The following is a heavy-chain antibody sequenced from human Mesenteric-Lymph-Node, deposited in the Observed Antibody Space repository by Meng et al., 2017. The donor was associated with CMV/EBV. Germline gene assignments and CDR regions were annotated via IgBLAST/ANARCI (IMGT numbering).Heavy chain of an antibody. J-gene: IGHJ6*02. D-gene: IGHD2-2*02. CDR1: GGSFSGYY. CDR2: INHSGST. CDR3: ARAGYCSSTSCYSYYGMDV. V-gene: IGHV4-34*01. Sequence: SETLSLTCAVYGGSFSGYYWSWIRQPPGKGLEWIGEINHSGSTNYNPSLKSRVTISVDTSKNQFSLKLSSVTAADTAVYYCARAGYCSSTSCYSYYGMDVWGQGTTVTVSS.